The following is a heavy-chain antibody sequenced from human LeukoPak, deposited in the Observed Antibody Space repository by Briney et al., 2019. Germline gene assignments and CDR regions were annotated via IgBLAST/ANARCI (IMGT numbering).Heavy chain of an antibody. D-gene: IGHD3-9*01. CDR1: GHTFTSYG. V-gene: IGHV1-18*01. J-gene: IGHJ4*02. CDR2: ISAYNGNT. CDR3: ARGVTLRYFDWSQRAFDY. Sequence: GASVKVSCKASGHTFTSYGISWVRQAPGQGLEWMGWISAYNGNTNYAQKLQGRVTMTTDTSTSTAYMELRSLRSDDTAVYYCARGVTLRYFDWSQRAFDYWGQGTLVTVSS.